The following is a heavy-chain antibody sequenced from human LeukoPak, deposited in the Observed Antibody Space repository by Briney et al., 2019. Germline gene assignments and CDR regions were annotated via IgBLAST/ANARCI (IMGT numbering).Heavy chain of an antibody. J-gene: IGHJ4*02. CDR1: GFTFSSYA. Sequence: GGSLRLSCSASGFTFSSYAMHWVRQAPGKGLEYVSAISSNGGSTYYADSVKGRFTISRDNSKNTLYLQVSSLRAEDTAVYYCVKLYGSGSYSAFDYWGQGTLVTVSS. D-gene: IGHD3-10*01. CDR3: VKLYGSGSYSAFDY. CDR2: ISSNGGST. V-gene: IGHV3-64D*06.